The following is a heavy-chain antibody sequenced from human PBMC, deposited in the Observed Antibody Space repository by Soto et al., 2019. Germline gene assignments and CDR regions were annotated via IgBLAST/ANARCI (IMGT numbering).Heavy chain of an antibody. D-gene: IGHD6-13*01. CDR3: AASSAIAAAGYFKF. CDR1: GDLFNNHA. J-gene: IGHJ1*01. CDR2: ISPLFSTT. V-gene: IGHV1-69*01. Sequence: QVQLVQSGAEVKEPGSSVKVSCKASGDLFNNHAFNWVRQAPGQGLEWMGRISPLFSTTNYAHKFQGRVTIGADELTTIVYLEVNNLESDDTAMYYCAASSAIAAAGYFKFWGQGHLVTVSP.